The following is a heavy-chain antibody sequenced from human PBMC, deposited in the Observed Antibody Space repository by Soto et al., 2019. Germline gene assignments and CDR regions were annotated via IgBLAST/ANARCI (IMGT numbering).Heavy chain of an antibody. V-gene: IGHV3-48*01. D-gene: IGHD6-6*01. CDR3: AKDPEGGYSSSHDAFDI. CDR2: ISSSSSTI. J-gene: IGHJ3*02. CDR1: GFTFSSYS. Sequence: GGSLRLSCAASGFTFSSYSMNWVRQAPGKGLEWVSYISSSSSTIYYADSVKGRFTISRDNAKNSLYLQMNSLRAEDTAVYYCAKDPEGGYSSSHDAFDIWGQGTMVTVSS.